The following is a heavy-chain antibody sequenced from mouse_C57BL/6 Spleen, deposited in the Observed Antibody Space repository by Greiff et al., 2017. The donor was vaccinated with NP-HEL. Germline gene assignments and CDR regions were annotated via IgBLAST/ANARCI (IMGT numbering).Heavy chain of an antibody. D-gene: IGHD1-1*01. V-gene: IGHV2-2*01. J-gene: IGHJ2*01. CDR1: GFSLTSYG. CDR3: ARTPPYGSFFDY. Sequence: VQRVESGPGLVQPSQSLSITCTVSGFSLTSYGVHWVRQSPGKGLEWLGVIWRGGSTDYNAAFISRLSISKDNSKSQVFFKMNSLQADDTAIYYCARTPPYGSFFDYWGQGTTLTVSS. CDR2: IWRGGST.